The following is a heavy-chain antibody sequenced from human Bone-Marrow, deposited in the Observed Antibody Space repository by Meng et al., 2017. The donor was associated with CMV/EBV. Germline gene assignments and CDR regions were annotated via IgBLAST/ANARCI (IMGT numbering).Heavy chain of an antibody. J-gene: IGHJ4*02. V-gene: IGHV3-7*01. Sequence: SGFRFSSYWMSWVLQATGKGLEWVANIKQDGSEKYYVDSVKGRFTISRDNAKNSLYLQMNSLRAEDTAVYYCARGVRGYSYLNYFDYWGQGTLVTVSS. CDR3: ARGVRGYSYLNYFDY. CDR1: GFRFSSYW. D-gene: IGHD5-18*01. CDR2: IKQDGSEK.